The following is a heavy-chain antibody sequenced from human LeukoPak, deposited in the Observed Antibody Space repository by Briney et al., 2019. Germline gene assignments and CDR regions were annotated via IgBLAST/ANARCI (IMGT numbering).Heavy chain of an antibody. CDR2: IYAGGGT. CDR3: ARRGDCSSASCFFFDY. CDR1: GFTVSSNY. J-gene: IGHJ4*02. D-gene: IGHD2-2*01. Sequence: GGSLRLSCAASGFTVSSNYMTCVRQAPGKGLEWVSVIYAGGGTYYADSVKGRFTISRDNSKNTLYLQMNSLRSEDTAVYYCARRGDCSSASCFFFDYWGQGTLVTVSS. V-gene: IGHV3-66*02.